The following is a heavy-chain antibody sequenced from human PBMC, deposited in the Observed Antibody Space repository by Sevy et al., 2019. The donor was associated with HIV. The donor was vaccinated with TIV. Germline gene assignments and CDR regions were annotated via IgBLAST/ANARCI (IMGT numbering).Heavy chain of an antibody. V-gene: IGHV1-18*01. CDR1: GYTFTSYG. J-gene: IGHJ5*02. D-gene: IGHD3-22*01. CDR3: ARAMIAQDWFDP. Sequence: ASVNVSCKASGYTFTSYGISWVRQAPGQGLEWMGWISAYNGNTNYAQKLQGRVTMTTDTSTSTAYMELRSLRSDDTAVYYCARAMIAQDWFDPWGQGTLVTVSS. CDR2: ISAYNGNT.